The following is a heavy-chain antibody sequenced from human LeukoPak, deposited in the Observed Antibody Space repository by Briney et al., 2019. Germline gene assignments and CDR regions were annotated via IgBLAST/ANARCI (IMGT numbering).Heavy chain of an antibody. CDR1: GFTFSSYS. CDR3: AREGSRYSSGWYQKDY. J-gene: IGHJ4*02. Sequence: GGSLRLSCAASGFTFSSYSMNWVRQAPGKGLEWVSSISSSSSYIYCADSVKGRFTISRDNAKNSLYLQMNSLRAEDTAVYYCAREGSRYSSGWYQKDYWGQGTLVTVSS. V-gene: IGHV3-21*01. D-gene: IGHD6-19*01. CDR2: ISSSSSYI.